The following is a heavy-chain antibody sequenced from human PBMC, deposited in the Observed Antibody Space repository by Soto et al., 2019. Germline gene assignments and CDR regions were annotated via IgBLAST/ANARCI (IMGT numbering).Heavy chain of an antibody. CDR1: GFSLTASGVA. V-gene: IGHV2-5*01. D-gene: IGHD1-1*01. CDR3: ARRYDPYYFDY. CDR2: IYWNDDK. Sequence: QITLKESGPTLVKPTQTLTLTCTFSGFSLTASGVAVGYIRQPPGKALEWLALIYWNDDKYYNPSLKSRLTXTMXTSKNQVVFTMTNMDPVDTATYYCARRYDPYYFDYWGQGTLVTVSS. J-gene: IGHJ4*02.